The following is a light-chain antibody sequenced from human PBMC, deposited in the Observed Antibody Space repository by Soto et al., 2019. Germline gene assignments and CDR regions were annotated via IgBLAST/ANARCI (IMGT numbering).Light chain of an antibody. CDR3: QQYNNWPFIT. CDR1: QSVRGN. CDR2: GAS. Sequence: EFVLTQSPCTLSLSPGERATLSCRASQSVRGNLAWYQQKPGQSPRLLIYGASSRATGIPVRFSGSGSGTEFTLTISSLQSEDFAVYYCQQYNNWPFITFGQGTRLEIK. V-gene: IGKV3-15*01. J-gene: IGKJ5*01.